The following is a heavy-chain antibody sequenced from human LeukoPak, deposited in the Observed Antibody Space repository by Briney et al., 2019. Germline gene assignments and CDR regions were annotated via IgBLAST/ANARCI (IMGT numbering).Heavy chain of an antibody. CDR1: GVSSSSGSYY. Sequence: PSETLSLTCTVSGVSSSSGSYYWSWIRQPAGKGLEWIGRIYTSGSTNYNPSLKSRVTISVDTSKDKFSLKLSTVTAADTAVYYCARAASIAARATFDYWGQGTLVTVSS. J-gene: IGHJ4*02. V-gene: IGHV4-61*02. CDR2: IYTSGST. CDR3: ARAASIAARATFDY. D-gene: IGHD6-6*01.